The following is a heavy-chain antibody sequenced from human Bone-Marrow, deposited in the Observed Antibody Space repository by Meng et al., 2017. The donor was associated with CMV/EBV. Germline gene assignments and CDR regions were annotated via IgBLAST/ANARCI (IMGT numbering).Heavy chain of an antibody. D-gene: IGHD3-3*01. Sequence: ASVKVSCKASGYTFSDYFLHWVRQAPGQGLEWMGWINHKSGVTNYAQRFQDRVTMTTDTSIKTVHMDLSRLTYDDTAIFYCVRDLGVGAAGYWGQGTLVTVSS. CDR1: GYTFSDYF. V-gene: IGHV1-2*02. CDR3: VRDLGVGAAGY. CDR2: INHKSGVT. J-gene: IGHJ4*01.